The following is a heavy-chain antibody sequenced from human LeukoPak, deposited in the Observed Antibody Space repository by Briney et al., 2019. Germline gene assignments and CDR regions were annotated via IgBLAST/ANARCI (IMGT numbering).Heavy chain of an antibody. D-gene: IGHD3-22*01. Sequence: GGSLRLSCAASGFTFSSYTMHWVRQAPGRGLEYVSAIDSNGGSTYYANSVKGRLIISRDSSKSTLYLQMGSLRAEDMAVYYCTREGRYYYDSSGYYFDAFDIWGQGTMVTVSS. V-gene: IGHV3-64*01. CDR1: GFTFSSYT. J-gene: IGHJ3*02. CDR3: TREGRYYYDSSGYYFDAFDI. CDR2: IDSNGGST.